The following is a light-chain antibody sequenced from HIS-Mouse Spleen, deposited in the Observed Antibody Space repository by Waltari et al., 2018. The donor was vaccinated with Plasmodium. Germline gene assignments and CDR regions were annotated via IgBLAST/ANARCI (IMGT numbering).Light chain of an antibody. CDR3: LQDYNYPYT. V-gene: IGKV1-6*01. Sequence: AIQMTQSPSSLSASGGARVTITCRASQGIRNDLGWYQQKPGKAPKLLISAASSLQSGVPSRFSGSGSGTDFTLTISSLQPEDFATYYCLQDYNYPYTFGQGTKLEIK. CDR1: QGIRND. J-gene: IGKJ2*01. CDR2: AAS.